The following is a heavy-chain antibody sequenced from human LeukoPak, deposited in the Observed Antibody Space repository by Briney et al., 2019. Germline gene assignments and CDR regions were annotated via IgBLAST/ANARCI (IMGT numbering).Heavy chain of an antibody. V-gene: IGHV4-59*12. CDR3: ARGLESCSSTSCYTYWYFDL. Sequence: SETPSLTCTVSGGSMSNYYWSWIRQPPGKGLEWIGYSYYSGSTNYNPSLKSRVTISVDTSKNQFSLKLSSVTAADTAVYYCARGLESCSSTSCYTYWYFDLWGRGTLVTVSS. CDR1: GGSMSNYY. D-gene: IGHD2-2*02. CDR2: SYYSGST. J-gene: IGHJ2*01.